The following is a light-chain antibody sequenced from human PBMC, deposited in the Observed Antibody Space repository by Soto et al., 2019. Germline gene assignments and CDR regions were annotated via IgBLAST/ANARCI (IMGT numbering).Light chain of an antibody. J-gene: IGKJ4*01. Sequence: EIVLTQSPGTMSMPPGKRTTISCRASQSVSRDYLAWYQQRPGQAPRLXLYAASSRATGIPARFSGSGSGTDCTLRITSLAPEDSEVYYCQQRDAWPLTFGGGTKVDIK. V-gene: IGKV3-11*01. CDR1: QSVSRDY. CDR2: AAS. CDR3: QQRDAWPLT.